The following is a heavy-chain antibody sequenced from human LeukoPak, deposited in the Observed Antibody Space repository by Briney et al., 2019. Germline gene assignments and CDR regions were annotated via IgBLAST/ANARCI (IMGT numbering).Heavy chain of an antibody. V-gene: IGHV4-38-2*02. CDR3: ARGERKYYYDSSGYYYVQD. CDR1: GSSISSGYY. Sequence: SETLSLTCTVSGSSISSGYYGGWIRQPPGKGLRWIGSIYHSGSTYYNPPLKSRVTISVDTSKNQFSLKLSSVTAADTAVYYCARGERKYYYDSSGYYYVQDWGQGIQVTVSS. CDR2: IYHSGST. J-gene: IGHJ4*02. D-gene: IGHD3-22*01.